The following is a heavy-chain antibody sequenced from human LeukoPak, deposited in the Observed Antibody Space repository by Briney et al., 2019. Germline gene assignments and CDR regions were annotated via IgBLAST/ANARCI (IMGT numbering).Heavy chain of an antibody. CDR2: ISYDGSNK. D-gene: IGHD2-2*01. CDR3: AKSDDIVVVPAVSPLDY. J-gene: IGHJ4*02. Sequence: PGGSLRLSCAASGFTFSSYGMSWVRQAPGKGLEWVAVISYDGSNKYYADSVKGRFTISRDNSKNTLYLQMNSLRAEDTAVYYCAKSDDIVVVPAVSPLDYWGQGTLVTVSS. CDR1: GFTFSSYG. V-gene: IGHV3-30*18.